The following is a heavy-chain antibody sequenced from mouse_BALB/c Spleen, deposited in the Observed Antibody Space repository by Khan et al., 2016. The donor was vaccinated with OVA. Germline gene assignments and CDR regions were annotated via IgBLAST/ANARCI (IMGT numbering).Heavy chain of an antibody. CDR3: ARGGYGGCAY. CDR2: IFPGRGST. CDR1: GYTFSSYW. D-gene: IGHD2-2*01. J-gene: IGHJ3*01. Sequence: QVQLQQSGGDLMKPGASVKISCKATGYTFSSYWIEWVKQRPGHGLEWIGQIFPGRGSTTYNEKFKGKATFTADTSSNTAYMQLSSLTSEDSAVYYCARGGYGGCAYWGQGTMVTVSA. V-gene: IGHV1-9*01.